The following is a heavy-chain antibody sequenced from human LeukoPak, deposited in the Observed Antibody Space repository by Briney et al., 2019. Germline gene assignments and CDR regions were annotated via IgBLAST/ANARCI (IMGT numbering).Heavy chain of an antibody. V-gene: IGHV4/OR15-8*01. J-gene: IGHJ6*02. Sequence: SETLSLTCGVSVGSINSGNWWTWVRQSPGKGLEWIGEIHHNGTRNYNPSLKSRVNISADTFKNHFSLIVTSLTAADTAVYYCAAAPILRGEGGEHYKYGMDVWGQGTTVIDSS. D-gene: IGHD2-2*02. CDR1: VGSINSGNW. CDR3: AAAPILRGEGGEHYKYGMDV. CDR2: IHHNGTR.